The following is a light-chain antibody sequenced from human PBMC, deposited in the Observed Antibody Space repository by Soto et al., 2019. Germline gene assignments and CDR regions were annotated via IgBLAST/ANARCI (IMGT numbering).Light chain of an antibody. CDR1: SSDVGGYNH. CDR2: DVS. Sequence: ALTQPASVSGSPGQSITISCTGTSSDVGGYNHVSWYQQHPGKAPKLMIYDVSNRPSGVSNRFSGSKSGNTASLTISGLQAEDEADYYYSSYTSSSTLDVFGTGTKVTVL. V-gene: IGLV2-14*01. J-gene: IGLJ1*01. CDR3: SSYTSSSTLDV.